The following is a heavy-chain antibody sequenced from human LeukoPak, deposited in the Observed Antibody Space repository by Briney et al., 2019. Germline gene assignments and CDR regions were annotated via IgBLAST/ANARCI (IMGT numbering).Heavy chain of an antibody. J-gene: IGHJ1*01. D-gene: IGHD1-26*01. CDR1: GGSISSYY. CDR2: IYYSGST. CDR3: ASIVGATPAEYFQH. Sequence: PSETLSLTCTVSGGSISSYYWSWIRQPPGKGLEWIGYIYYSGSTNYNPSLKSRVTISVDTSKNQFSLRLSSVTAADTAVYYCASIVGATPAEYFQHWGQGTLVTVSS. V-gene: IGHV4-59*12.